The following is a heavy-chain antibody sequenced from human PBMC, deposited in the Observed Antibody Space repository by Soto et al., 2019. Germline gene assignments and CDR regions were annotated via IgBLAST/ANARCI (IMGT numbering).Heavy chain of an antibody. CDR1: GFTFSGSA. Sequence: PGGSLRLSCAASGFTFSGSAMHWVRQASGKGLEWVGRIRSKTNSYATAYAASVKGRFTISRDDSKNTAYLQMNSLRAEDTAVYYCARDGGDYYYYYGMDVWGQGTTVTVSS. CDR3: ARDGGDYYYYYGMDV. D-gene: IGHD3-16*01. J-gene: IGHJ6*02. V-gene: IGHV3-73*01. CDR2: IRSKTNSYAT.